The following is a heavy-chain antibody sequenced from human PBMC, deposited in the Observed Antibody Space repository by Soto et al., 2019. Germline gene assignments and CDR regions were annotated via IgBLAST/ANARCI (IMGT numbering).Heavy chain of an antibody. D-gene: IGHD3-10*01. CDR1: GFTFSSYS. CDR3: ARVVVGELLTYYYYYGMDV. V-gene: IGHV3-48*02. Sequence: GGSLRLSCAASGFTFSSYSMNWVRQAPGKGLEWVSYISSSSSTIYYADSVKGRFTISRDNAKNSLYLQMNSLRDEDTAVYYCARVVVGELLTYYYYYGMDVWGQGTTVTVSS. CDR2: ISSSSSTI. J-gene: IGHJ6*02.